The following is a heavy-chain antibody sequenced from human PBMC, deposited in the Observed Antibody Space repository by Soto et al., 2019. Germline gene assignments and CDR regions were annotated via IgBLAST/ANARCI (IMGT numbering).Heavy chain of an antibody. J-gene: IGHJ3*02. CDR2: ISGSGGST. V-gene: IGHV3-23*01. CDR1: GFTFSSYA. Sequence: EVQLLESGGGLVQPGGSLRLSCAASGFTFSSYAMSWVRQAPGKGLEWVSAISGSGGSTYYADSVKGRFTISRDNSKNTLYLQMNSLRAEDTAVYYCAKDQEGEGYSYGPDAFDIWGQGTMVTVSS. CDR3: AKDQEGEGYSYGPDAFDI. D-gene: IGHD5-18*01.